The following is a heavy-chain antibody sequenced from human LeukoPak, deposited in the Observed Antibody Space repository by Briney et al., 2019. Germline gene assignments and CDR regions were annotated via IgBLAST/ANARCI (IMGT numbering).Heavy chain of an antibody. CDR1: GYTFTSYG. D-gene: IGHD5-18*01. J-gene: IGHJ5*02. V-gene: IGHV1-69*13. CDR2: IIPIFGAA. Sequence: ASVKVSCKASGYTFTSYGISWVRQAPGQGLEWMGGIIPIFGAANYAQKFQGRVTITADESTSTAYMELSSLRPEDTAVYYCAADKAPTDPYNWVDPWGQGTQVIVSS. CDR3: AADKAPTDPYNWVDP.